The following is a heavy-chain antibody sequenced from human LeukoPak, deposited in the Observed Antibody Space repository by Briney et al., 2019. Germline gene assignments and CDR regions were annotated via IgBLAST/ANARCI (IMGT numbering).Heavy chain of an antibody. D-gene: IGHD6-13*01. CDR1: GGSISSYY. CDR2: IYYSGST. CDR3: AREAYSSSWPYYFDY. J-gene: IGHJ4*02. Sequence: LETLSLTCTVSGGSISSYYWSWIRQPPGKGLEWIGYIYYSGSTNYNPSLKSRVTISVDTSKNQFSLKLSSVTAADTAVYYCAREAYSSSWPYYFDYWGQGTLVTVSS. V-gene: IGHV4-59*01.